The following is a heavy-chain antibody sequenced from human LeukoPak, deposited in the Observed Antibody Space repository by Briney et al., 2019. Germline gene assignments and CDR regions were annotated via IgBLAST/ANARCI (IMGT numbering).Heavy chain of an antibody. CDR1: GGTFSSYA. D-gene: IGHD1-26*01. V-gene: IGHV1-69*04. CDR3: AHSGSYTEVWFDP. Sequence: SVKVSCKASGGTFSSYAISWVRQAPGQGLEWMGRIIPIFGIANYAQKFQGRVTITADKSTSTAYMELSSLRSEDTAVYYCAHSGSYTEVWFDPWGQGTLVTVSS. J-gene: IGHJ5*02. CDR2: IIPIFGIA.